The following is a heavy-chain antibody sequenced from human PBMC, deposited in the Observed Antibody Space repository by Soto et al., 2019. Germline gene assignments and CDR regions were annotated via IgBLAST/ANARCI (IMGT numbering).Heavy chain of an antibody. V-gene: IGHV3-21*01. J-gene: IGHJ4*02. CDR3: ARDEAGLFDY. CDR2: ISSSSSYI. D-gene: IGHD6-19*01. Sequence: GGSLRLSCVASGFTFSSYSMNWVRQAPGKGLEWVSSISSSSSYIYYADSVKGRFTISRDNAKNSLYLQMNSLRAEDTAVYYCARDEAGLFDYWGQGTLVTVSS. CDR1: GFTFSSYS.